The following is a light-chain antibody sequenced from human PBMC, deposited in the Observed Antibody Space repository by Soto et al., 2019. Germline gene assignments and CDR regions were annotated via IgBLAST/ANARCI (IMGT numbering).Light chain of an antibody. Sequence: PSTQSVPPVEGHPQYYRASQSVTSNLAWYQQKPGQAPRLLIYGASTRATGIPARFSGSGSGTDFTLTISSLEPEDSAVYYCQQRSNWHSLTFGGGTKVDI. CDR2: GAS. J-gene: IGKJ4*01. V-gene: IGKV3D-11*02. CDR3: QQRSNWHSLT. CDR1: QSVTSN.